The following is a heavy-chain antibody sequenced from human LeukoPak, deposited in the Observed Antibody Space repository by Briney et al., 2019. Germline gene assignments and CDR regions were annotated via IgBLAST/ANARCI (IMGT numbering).Heavy chain of an antibody. CDR1: GFTFSSYW. J-gene: IGHJ4*02. CDR3: ASSGYSEEYYFDY. CDR2: INSDGSST. Sequence: GGSLRLSCVASGFTFSSYWMHWVRQAPGKGLVWVSRINSDGSSTSYADSVKGRFTISRDNAKNTRYLQMNSLRAEDTAVYYCASSGYSEEYYFDYWGQGTLVTVSS. D-gene: IGHD5-18*01. V-gene: IGHV3-74*01.